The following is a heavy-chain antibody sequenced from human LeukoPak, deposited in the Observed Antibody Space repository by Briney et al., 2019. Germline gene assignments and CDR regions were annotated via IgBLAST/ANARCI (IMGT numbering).Heavy chain of an antibody. J-gene: IGHJ3*02. CDR2: IYYSGST. CDR3: AREGATGDAFDI. CDR1: GGSISTYY. V-gene: IGHV4-59*01. Sequence: PSATLSLTCTVSGGSISTYYWSWIRQPPGKGLEWIGYIYYSGSTNYNPSLKSRVTISVDTSKNQFSLKLSSVTAADTAVYYCAREGATGDAFDIWGQGTMVTVPS. D-gene: IGHD5-12*01.